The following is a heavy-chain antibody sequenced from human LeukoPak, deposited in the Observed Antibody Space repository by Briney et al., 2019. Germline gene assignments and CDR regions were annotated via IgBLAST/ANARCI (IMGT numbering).Heavy chain of an antibody. CDR1: GYTFTGYY. Sequence: ASVKVSCKASGYTFTGYYMHWVRQAPGQGLEWMGWINPNSGGTNYAQKFQGRVTMTRDTSISTAYMELSRLRSDDTAVYYCARVWNILTGYTLGDAFDIWGQGTLVTVSS. CDR2: INPNSGGT. J-gene: IGHJ4*02. D-gene: IGHD3-9*01. V-gene: IGHV1-2*02. CDR3: ARVWNILTGYTLGDAFDI.